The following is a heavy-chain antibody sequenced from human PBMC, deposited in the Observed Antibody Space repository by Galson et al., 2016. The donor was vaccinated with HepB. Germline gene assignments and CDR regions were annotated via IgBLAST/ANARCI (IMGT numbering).Heavy chain of an antibody. D-gene: IGHD3-10*01. Sequence: SLRLSCAASGFTFSSYVMSWVCQAPGKGLECVSYISSSRGYTHYAESVKGRFTISRDNAKNTLYLEMNSLSAADTAVYYCARAPMLRGVIMTTPFDYWGQGTLVTVSS. V-gene: IGHV3-11*05. CDR3: ARAPMLRGVIMTTPFDY. CDR1: GFTFSSYV. J-gene: IGHJ4*02. CDR2: ISSSRGYT.